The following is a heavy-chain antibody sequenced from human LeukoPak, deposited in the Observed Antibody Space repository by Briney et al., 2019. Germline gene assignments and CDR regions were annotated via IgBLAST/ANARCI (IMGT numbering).Heavy chain of an antibody. CDR3: ARVGSAGPFDY. CDR2: IIPILGIA. V-gene: IGHV1-69*04. Sequence: GASVKVSCKASGGTFSSYAISWVRQAPGQGLEWMGRIIPILGIANYAQKFQGRVTITADKSTSTAYMELSSLRSEDTAVYYCARVGSAGPFDYWGQGTLVTVSS. D-gene: IGHD6-19*01. CDR1: GGTFSSYA. J-gene: IGHJ4*02.